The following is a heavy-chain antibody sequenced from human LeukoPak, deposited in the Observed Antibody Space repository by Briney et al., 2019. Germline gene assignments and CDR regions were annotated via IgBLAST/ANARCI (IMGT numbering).Heavy chain of an antibody. CDR1: GGSISSYY. V-gene: IGHV4-59*01. CDR3: ARDFRAGTPRLDI. CDR2: IYYSGST. J-gene: IGHJ3*02. D-gene: IGHD1/OR15-1a*01. Sequence: SEALSLTCSVSGGSISSYYWSWIRHPPGEGLEWIGYIYYSGSTNYNPSLKSRVTISVDTSKNQFSLKLSSVTAADTAVYYCARDFRAGTPRLDIWGQGTMVTVSS.